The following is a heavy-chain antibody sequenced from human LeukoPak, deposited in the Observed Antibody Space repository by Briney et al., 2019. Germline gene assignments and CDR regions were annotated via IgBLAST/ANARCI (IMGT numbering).Heavy chain of an antibody. J-gene: IGHJ6*03. CDR1: GGSFSGYY. D-gene: IGHD6-13*01. CDR3: ARVPRHGRIAAAGVPYYYYMDV. CDR2: INHSGST. Sequence: SETLSLTCAVYGGSFSGYYWSWIRQPPGKGLEWIGEINHSGSTNYNPSLKSRVTISVDTSKNQFSLKLSSVTAADTAVYYCARVPRHGRIAAAGVPYYYYMDVWGKGTTVTVSS. V-gene: IGHV4-34*01.